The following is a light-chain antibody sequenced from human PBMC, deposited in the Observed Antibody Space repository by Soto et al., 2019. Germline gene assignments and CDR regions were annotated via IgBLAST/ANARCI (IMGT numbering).Light chain of an antibody. CDR2: EGS. V-gene: IGLV2-23*01. J-gene: IGLJ1*01. CDR1: SSDVGSHNL. CDR3: CSYAVSSTYI. Sequence: QSALTQPASVSGSPGQSITISCTGTSSDVGSHNLVSWYQQHPDRAPKLMIYEGSKRPSGVSNRFSGSKSGNTASLTISGLQAEDEADYFCCSYAVSSTYIFGSGTKLTVL.